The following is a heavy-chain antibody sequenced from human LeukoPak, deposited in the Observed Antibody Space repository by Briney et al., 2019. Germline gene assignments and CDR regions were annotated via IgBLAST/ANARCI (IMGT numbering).Heavy chain of an antibody. CDR1: GYSISSGYY. CDR3: ARDQGLDQQLATNWYDP. V-gene: IGHV4-38-2*02. Sequence: PSESLSLTCTVSGYSISSGYYWGWIRQPPGKGLEWIGSIYHSGSTYYNPSLKSRVTISVDTSKNQFSLKLSSVTAADTAVYYCARDQGLDQQLATNWYDPCGQGTLVTVSS. D-gene: IGHD6-13*01. CDR2: IYHSGST. J-gene: IGHJ5*02.